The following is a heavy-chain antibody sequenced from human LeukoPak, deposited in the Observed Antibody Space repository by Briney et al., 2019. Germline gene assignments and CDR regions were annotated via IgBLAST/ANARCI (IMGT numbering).Heavy chain of an antibody. CDR2: IYYSGST. Sequence: SETLSLTCTVSGGSISSGDYYWSWIRQPPGKGLEWIGYIYYSGSTYYNPSLKSRVTISVDTSKNQFSLRLSSVTAADTAVYYCASYPRELERPRGDYWGQGTLVTVSS. D-gene: IGHD1-1*01. V-gene: IGHV4-30-4*08. CDR1: GGSISSGDYY. J-gene: IGHJ4*02. CDR3: ASYPRELERPRGDY.